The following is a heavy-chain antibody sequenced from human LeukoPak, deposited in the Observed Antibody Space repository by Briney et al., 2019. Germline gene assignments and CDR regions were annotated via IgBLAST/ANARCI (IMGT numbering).Heavy chain of an antibody. CDR1: GGSFSGYY. J-gene: IGHJ4*02. V-gene: IGHV4-34*01. CDR3: ARSRGYCSSTSCYKSPLGY. Sequence: SETLSLTCAVYGGSFSGYYWSWIRQPPGKGLEWIGEINHSGSTNYNPSLKSRVTISVDTSKNQFSLKLSSVTAADTAVYYCARSRGYCSSTSCYKSPLGYWGQGTLVTVSS. D-gene: IGHD2-2*01. CDR2: INHSGST.